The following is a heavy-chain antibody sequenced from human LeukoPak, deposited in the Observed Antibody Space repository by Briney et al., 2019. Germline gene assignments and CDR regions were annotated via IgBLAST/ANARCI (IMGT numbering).Heavy chain of an antibody. Sequence: GGSLTLSCAASGFTFSSYAMSWVRQAPGEGLEWVSTISGSGRSTYYADSVKGRFTISRDNSKNTLYLQMNSLRAEGTALFFCAKDDDYGGTTATSNDYWGQGTLVTVSS. J-gene: IGHJ4*02. CDR3: AKDDDYGGTTATSNDY. V-gene: IGHV3-23*01. CDR2: ISGSGRST. D-gene: IGHD4-23*01. CDR1: GFTFSSYA.